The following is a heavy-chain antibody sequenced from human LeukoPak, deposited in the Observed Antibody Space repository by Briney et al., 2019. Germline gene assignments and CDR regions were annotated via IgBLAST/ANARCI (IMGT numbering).Heavy chain of an antibody. CDR3: ARPTTSYYDILTGYLQSKFYYYYYYMDV. Sequence: GGSLRLSCAASGFTFSSYEMNWVRQAPAKGLEWVANIKQDESEKYYVDSVKGRFTIYRDNAKNSLYMQMNRLRAEDTVVYYCARPTTSYYDILTGYLQSKFYYYYYYMDVWGKGTTVTVSS. CDR2: IKQDESEK. CDR1: GFTFSSYE. D-gene: IGHD3-9*01. V-gene: IGHV3-7*01. J-gene: IGHJ6*03.